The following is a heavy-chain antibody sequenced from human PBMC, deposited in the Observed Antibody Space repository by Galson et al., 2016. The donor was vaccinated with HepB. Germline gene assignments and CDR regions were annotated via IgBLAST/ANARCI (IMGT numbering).Heavy chain of an antibody. V-gene: IGHV3-23*01. J-gene: IGHJ4*02. CDR2: ISSSGDST. D-gene: IGHD3-16*01. Sequence: SLRLSCAASGFTFSSYAMTWVRQAPGKGLEWVSDISSSGDSTYYADSVKGRFTISRDNSKNTLNLQMNSLRAEDTAVYYCAKGRFSYGSRSFDYWGQGTLITVSS. CDR1: GFTFSSYA. CDR3: AKGRFSYGSRSFDY.